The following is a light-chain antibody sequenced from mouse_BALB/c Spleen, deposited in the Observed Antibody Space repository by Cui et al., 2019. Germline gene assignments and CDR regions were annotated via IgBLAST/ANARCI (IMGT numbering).Light chain of an antibody. Sequence: IQLTQSPSSFYASLGERVTITCKASQDINSYLSGYQQKPGKSPKTLIYRANRLVDGVPSRFSGSGSGQDYSLTISSLEYEDMGIYYCLQYDEFPYTFGGGTKLEIK. CDR1: QDINSY. J-gene: IGKJ2*01. CDR2: RAN. V-gene: IGKV14-111*01. CDR3: LQYDEFPYT.